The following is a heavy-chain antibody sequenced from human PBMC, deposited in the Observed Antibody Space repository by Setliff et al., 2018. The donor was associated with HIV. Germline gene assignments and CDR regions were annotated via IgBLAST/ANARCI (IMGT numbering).Heavy chain of an antibody. CDR3: ARDYLYYNLYNGSPVYGRDV. J-gene: IGHJ6*02. Sequence: PGGSLRLSCAASGFIFSDYYMDWVRQAPGKGLGWVGRIGDKADSYTTEYAASVKGRFIISRDDSKNSLYLQMNSLKSEDTAVYYCARDYLYYNLYNGSPVYGRDVWGQGTTVTVSS. D-gene: IGHD3-3*01. V-gene: IGHV3-72*01. CDR2: IGDKADSYTT. CDR1: GFIFSDYY.